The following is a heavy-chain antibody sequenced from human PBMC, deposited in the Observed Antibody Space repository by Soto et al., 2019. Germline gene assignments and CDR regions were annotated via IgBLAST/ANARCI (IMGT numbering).Heavy chain of an antibody. CDR2: IIPIFGTA. J-gene: IGHJ5*02. D-gene: IGHD6-13*01. CDR3: ARIGRRYSSSGNWFDP. Sequence: QVQLVQSGAEVKKPGSSVKVSCKASGGTFSSYAISWVRQAPGQGLEWMGGIIPIFGTANYAQKFQGRVTITADESTSTAYMELSRLRSEDTAVYYCARIGRRYSSSGNWFDPWGQGTLVTVSS. CDR1: GGTFSSYA. V-gene: IGHV1-69*01.